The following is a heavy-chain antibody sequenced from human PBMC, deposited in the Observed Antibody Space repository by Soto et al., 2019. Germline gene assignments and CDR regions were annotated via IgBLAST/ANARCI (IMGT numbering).Heavy chain of an antibody. J-gene: IGHJ6*03. V-gene: IGHV3-74*01. CDR1: GFTFSSYW. CDR3: ARVGYCTNGVCWDYYYYYMEV. Sequence: PVGSLRLSCAASGFTFSSYWMHLVRHAPGKGLVWVSRINSDGSSTSYADSVKGRFTISRDNAKNTLYLQMNSLRAEDTAVYYCARVGYCTNGVCWDYYYYYMEVWGKGTTVTVSS. CDR2: INSDGSST. D-gene: IGHD2-8*01.